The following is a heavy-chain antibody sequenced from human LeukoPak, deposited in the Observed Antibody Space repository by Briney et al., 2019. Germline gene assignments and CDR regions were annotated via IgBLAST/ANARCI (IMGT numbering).Heavy chain of an antibody. Sequence: PSETLSLTCAVSGYSLSDGYYWDWIRPPPGKGLGWIGSIYHTGSTYYSPPLKSRLTLSVDTSKNQFSLKLSSVTAADTAMYYCVRRHGDYEVCFDYWGQGTLVTVSS. D-gene: IGHD4-17*01. J-gene: IGHJ4*02. V-gene: IGHV4-38-2*01. CDR3: VRRHGDYEVCFDY. CDR1: GYSLSDGYY. CDR2: IYHTGST.